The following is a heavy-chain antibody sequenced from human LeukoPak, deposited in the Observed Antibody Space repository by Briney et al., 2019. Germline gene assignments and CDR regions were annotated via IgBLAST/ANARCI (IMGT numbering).Heavy chain of an antibody. CDR2: INHSGST. V-gene: IGHV4-34*01. Sequence: SETLSLTCAVYGGSFSGYYWSWIRQPPGKRLEWIGEINHSGSTNYNPSLKSRVTISVDTSKNQFSLKLSSVTAADTAVYYCARLADYDFWSGHPDWGQGTLVTVSS. D-gene: IGHD3-3*01. CDR3: ARLADYDFWSGHPD. CDR1: GGSFSGYY. J-gene: IGHJ4*02.